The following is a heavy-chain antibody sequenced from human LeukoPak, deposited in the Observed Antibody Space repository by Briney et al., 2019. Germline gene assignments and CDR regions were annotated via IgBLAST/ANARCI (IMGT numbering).Heavy chain of an antibody. D-gene: IGHD3-22*01. Sequence: PVGSLRLSCAASGFTLSSYAMSSVRQAPGKGLEWVSAISGSGGSTYYADSVKGRFTIPRDNTKNTLYLQMNSLRAEDTAVYYCAKDLGITMIVVVRYFDYWGQGTLVTVSS. CDR3: AKDLGITMIVVVRYFDY. V-gene: IGHV3-23*01. CDR2: ISGSGGST. CDR1: GFTLSSYA. J-gene: IGHJ4*02.